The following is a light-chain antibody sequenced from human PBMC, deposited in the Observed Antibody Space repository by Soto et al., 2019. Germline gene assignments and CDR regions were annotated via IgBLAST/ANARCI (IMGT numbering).Light chain of an antibody. J-gene: IGKJ1*01. CDR2: AAS. CDR3: QQSSGLPRT. CDR1: QDISSS. V-gene: IGKV1-39*01. Sequence: IQLDQSTSSLSAYVGDRVTFACRASQDISSSLNWYQQKPGKAPKLLIYAASSLQSGVPSRFSGSRSGTDFTLTICSLQPEDFATYCCQQSSGLPRTFGHGCKVDI.